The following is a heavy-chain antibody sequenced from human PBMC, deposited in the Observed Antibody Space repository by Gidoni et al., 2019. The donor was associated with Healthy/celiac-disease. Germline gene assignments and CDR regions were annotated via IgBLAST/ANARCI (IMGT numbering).Heavy chain of an antibody. Sequence: AVISYDGSNKYYADSVKGRFTISRDNSKNTLYLQMNSLRAEDTAVYYCAKGSTSGYSYGAALYYGMDVWGQGTTVTVSS. CDR3: AKGSTSGYSYGAALYYGMDV. V-gene: IGHV3-30*18. CDR2: ISYDGSNK. J-gene: IGHJ6*02. D-gene: IGHD5-18*01.